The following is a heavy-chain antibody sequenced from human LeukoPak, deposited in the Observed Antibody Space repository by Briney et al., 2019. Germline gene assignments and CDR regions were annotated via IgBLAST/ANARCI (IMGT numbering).Heavy chain of an antibody. CDR2: IYYSRST. CDR1: GGSISSSSYY. J-gene: IGHJ4*02. V-gene: IGHV4-39*01. CDR3: ASRAQIAAAGSFDY. Sequence: SETLSLTCTVSGGSISSSSYYWGWIRQPPGKGLEWIGSIYYSRSTYYNPSLKSRVTISVDTSKNQFSLKLSSVTAADTAVYYCASRAQIAAAGSFDYWGQGTLVTVSS. D-gene: IGHD6-13*01.